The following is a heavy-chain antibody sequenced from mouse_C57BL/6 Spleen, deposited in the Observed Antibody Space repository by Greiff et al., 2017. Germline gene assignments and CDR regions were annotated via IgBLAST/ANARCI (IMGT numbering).Heavy chain of an antibody. CDR2: ILPGSGST. CDR3: ARGFDTTVVARGDYAMDY. CDR1: GYTFTGYW. D-gene: IGHD1-1*01. Sequence: QVQLQQSGAELMKPGASVKLSCKATGYTFTGYWIEWVKQRPGHGLEWIGEILPGSGSTNYNEKFKGKATFTADTSSNTAYMQLSSLTTEDSAIYYCARGFDTTVVARGDYAMDYWGQGTSVTVSS. J-gene: IGHJ4*01. V-gene: IGHV1-9*01.